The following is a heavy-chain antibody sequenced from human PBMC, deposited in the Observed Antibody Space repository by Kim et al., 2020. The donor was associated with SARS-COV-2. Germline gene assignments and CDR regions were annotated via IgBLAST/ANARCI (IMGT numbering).Heavy chain of an antibody. CDR2: ISYDGSNK. V-gene: IGHV3-30*18. D-gene: IGHD6-19*01. Sequence: GGSLRLSCAASGFTFSTYGMLWVRQSPGKGLEWVAVISYDGSNKYYADSVKGRFTISRDNSKNTLYLQMNSLRAEDTAVYFCAKEEGSGYSSGWTYYYYGMDVWGQGTTVTVSS. CDR1: GFTFSTYG. CDR3: AKEEGSGYSSGWTYYYYGMDV. J-gene: IGHJ6*02.